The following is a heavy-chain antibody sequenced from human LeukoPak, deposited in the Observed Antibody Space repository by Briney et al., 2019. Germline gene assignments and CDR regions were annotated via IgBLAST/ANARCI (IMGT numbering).Heavy chain of an antibody. J-gene: IGHJ5*02. CDR3: ARVQGGSYRWFDP. D-gene: IGHD1-26*01. V-gene: IGHV4-59*12. CDR2: IYYSGST. CDR1: GGSISSYY. Sequence: PSETLSLTCTVSGGSISSYYWSWIRQPPGKGLEWIGYIYYSGSTYYNPSLKSRVTISVDTSKNQFSLKLSSVTAADTAVYYCARVQGGSYRWFDPWGQGTLVTVSS.